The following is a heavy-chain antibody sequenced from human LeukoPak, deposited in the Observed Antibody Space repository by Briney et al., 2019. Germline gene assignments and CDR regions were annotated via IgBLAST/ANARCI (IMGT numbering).Heavy chain of an antibody. J-gene: IGHJ3*01. Sequence: SQTLSLTCTVSGGSISSGNYYWSWIRQPAGKGLEWIGEINDSGSTNYNRSLKSRVTISVDTSKNQFSLKLSSVTAADSAVYYCARAYSYGLKVPSWGQGTTVTVSS. CDR1: GGSISSGNYY. CDR3: ARAYSYGLKVPS. V-gene: IGHV4-61*09. CDR2: INDSGST. D-gene: IGHD5-18*01.